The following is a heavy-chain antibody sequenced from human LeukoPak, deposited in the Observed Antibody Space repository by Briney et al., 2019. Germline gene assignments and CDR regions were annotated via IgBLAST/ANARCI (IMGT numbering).Heavy chain of an antibody. Sequence: PSETLSLTCTVSGGSISSSSYYWSWIRQPPGKGLEWIGEINHSGSTNYNPSLKSRVTISVDTSKNQFSLKLSSVTAADTAVYYCARGHRYSSSWYYWGQGTLVTVSS. V-gene: IGHV4-39*07. CDR1: GGSISSSSYY. J-gene: IGHJ4*02. D-gene: IGHD6-13*01. CDR3: ARGHRYSSSWYY. CDR2: INHSGST.